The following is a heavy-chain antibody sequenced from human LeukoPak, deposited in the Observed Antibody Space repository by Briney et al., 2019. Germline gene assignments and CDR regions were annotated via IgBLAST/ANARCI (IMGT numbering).Heavy chain of an antibody. CDR3: ARGDCGGDCYPRYYGMDV. D-gene: IGHD2-21*02. CDR1: GLTFSNYW. Sequence: GGSLRLSCAASGLTFSNYWMHWVRQAPGKGLLWVSHINSDGSRTTYADSVKGRFTISRDNAKNTLYLQMNSLRAEDTAVYYCARGDCGGDCYPRYYGMDVWGQGTTVTVSS. CDR2: INSDGSRT. J-gene: IGHJ6*02. V-gene: IGHV3-74*01.